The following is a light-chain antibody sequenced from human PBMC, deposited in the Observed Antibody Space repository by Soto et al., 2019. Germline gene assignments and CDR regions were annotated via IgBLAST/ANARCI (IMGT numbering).Light chain of an antibody. Sequence: QSALTQPASVSGSPGQSITISCTGTSSDVGGYNYVSWYQQHPGKAPKLMIYDVSNRPSGFPNRFSGSKSGNTASLTISGLQAEDEADYYCSSYTSSSTPVFGGGTKVTVL. V-gene: IGLV2-14*01. CDR1: SSDVGGYNY. CDR2: DVS. J-gene: IGLJ3*02. CDR3: SSYTSSSTPV.